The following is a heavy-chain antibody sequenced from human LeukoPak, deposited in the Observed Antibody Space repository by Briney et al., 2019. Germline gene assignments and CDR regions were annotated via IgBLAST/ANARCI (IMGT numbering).Heavy chain of an antibody. D-gene: IGHD3-22*01. CDR1: GGSISSYY. J-gene: IGHJ4*02. CDR3: ARLSTDYYYDSSGLDY. Sequence: SETLSLTCTVSGGSISSYYWSWIRQPPGKGLEWIGYIYYSGSTNYNPSLKSRVTISVDTSKNQFSLKLSSVTAADTAVYYCARLSTDYYYDSSGLDYWGQGTLVTVSS. CDR2: IYYSGST. V-gene: IGHV4-59*08.